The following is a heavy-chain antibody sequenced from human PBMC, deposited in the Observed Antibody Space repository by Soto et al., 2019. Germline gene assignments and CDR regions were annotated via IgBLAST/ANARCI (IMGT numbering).Heavy chain of an antibody. Sequence: PGGSLRLSCAASGSTFSSYAMSWVRQAPGKGLEWVSAISGSGGSTYYADSVKGRFTISRDNSKNTLYLQMNSLRAEDTAVYYCASLSNYDFWSGSIYHFDYWGQGTLVTVSS. D-gene: IGHD3-3*01. V-gene: IGHV3-23*01. CDR1: GSTFSSYA. CDR3: ASLSNYDFWSGSIYHFDY. J-gene: IGHJ4*02. CDR2: ISGSGGST.